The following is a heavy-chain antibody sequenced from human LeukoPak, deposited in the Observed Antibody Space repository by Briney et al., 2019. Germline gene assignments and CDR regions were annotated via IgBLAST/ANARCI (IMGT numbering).Heavy chain of an antibody. CDR1: GFTFTKYA. V-gene: IGHV3-23*01. CDR2: ISDSGGST. D-gene: IGHD3-3*01. J-gene: IGHJ4*02. Sequence: PGGSLRLSCAVSGFTFTKYAMTWVRQAPGEGLEWVSAISDSGGSTYYADSVKGRFTTSRDNSKNTLYLQMNSLRAEDTAVYYCAKNQDFWSGYPYFDYWGQGTLVTVSS. CDR3: AKNQDFWSGYPYFDY.